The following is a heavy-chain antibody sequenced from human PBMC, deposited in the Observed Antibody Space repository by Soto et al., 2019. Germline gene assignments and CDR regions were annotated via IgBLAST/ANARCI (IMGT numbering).Heavy chain of an antibody. V-gene: IGHV4-39*01. Sequence: SETLSLTCIVSGDSISSSSQYWVWIRHPPGKGLEWIGSIHYSGTSYYNPSLKSRVTIFVDTSKNQLSLKLSSVTAADTAVYYCARHWIAGSSIPWGQGTLVTVSS. CDR3: ARHWIAGSSIP. CDR2: IHYSGTS. CDR1: GDSISSSSQY. D-gene: IGHD2-21*01. J-gene: IGHJ5*02.